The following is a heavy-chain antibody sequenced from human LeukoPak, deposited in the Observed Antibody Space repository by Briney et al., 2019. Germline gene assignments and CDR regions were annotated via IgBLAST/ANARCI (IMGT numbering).Heavy chain of an antibody. CDR1: GFTFSSYG. CDR3: AKDYYDAYYFDY. V-gene: IGHV3-30*18. CDR2: ISYDGSNK. D-gene: IGHD3-22*01. J-gene: IGHJ4*02. Sequence: PGGSLRLSCAASGFTFSSYGMHWVRQAPGKGLEWVAVISYDGSNKYYADSVKGRFTISRDNSKNTLYLQMNSLRAEDTAVYYCAKDYYDAYYFDYRGQGTLVTVSS.